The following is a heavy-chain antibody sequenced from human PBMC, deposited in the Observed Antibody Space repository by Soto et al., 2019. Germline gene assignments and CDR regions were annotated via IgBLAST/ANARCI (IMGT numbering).Heavy chain of an antibody. CDR1: GYTFTSYG. Sequence: QVQLVQSGAEVKKPGASVKVSCKASGYTFTSYGISWVRQAPGQGLEWMGWISAYNGNTNYAQKLQGRDTMTTDTSTSTAYMELRSLRSDDTAVYYCARDGLSSYSNYVVYYGMDVWGQGTTVTVAS. J-gene: IGHJ6*02. V-gene: IGHV1-18*04. CDR3: ARDGLSSYSNYVVYYGMDV. D-gene: IGHD4-4*01. CDR2: ISAYNGNT.